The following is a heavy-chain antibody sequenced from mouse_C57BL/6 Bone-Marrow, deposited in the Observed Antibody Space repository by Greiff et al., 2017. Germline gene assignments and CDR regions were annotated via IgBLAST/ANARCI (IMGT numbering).Heavy chain of an antibody. D-gene: IGHD1-1*01. CDR1: GYTFTSYG. CDR2: IYPRSGNT. V-gene: IGHV1-81*01. CDR3: ARQRLRKRGYAMDY. Sequence: QVQLKQSGAELARPGASVKLSCKASGYTFTSYGISWVKQRTGQGLEWLGEIYPRSGNTYSNEKFKGKATLTADKSSSTAYMELRSLTSEDSAVYFGARQRLRKRGYAMDYWGQGTSVTVSS. J-gene: IGHJ4*01.